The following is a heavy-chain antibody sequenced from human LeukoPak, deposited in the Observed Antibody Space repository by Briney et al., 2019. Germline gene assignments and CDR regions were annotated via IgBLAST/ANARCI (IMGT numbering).Heavy chain of an antibody. V-gene: IGHV6-1*01. D-gene: IGHD2-15*01. J-gene: IGHJ6*02. CDR1: GDSVSSNSIA. CDR2: TYYRSKWYN. Sequence: SQTLSLTCAISGDSVSSNSIAWDWIRQSPSRGLEWLGRTYYRSKWYNDYAVSVKSRITINPDTSKNQFSLQLNSVTPEDTAVYYCARTPLGYCSGGSCYPGYYYYGMDVWGQGTTVTVSS. CDR3: ARTPLGYCSGGSCYPGYYYYGMDV.